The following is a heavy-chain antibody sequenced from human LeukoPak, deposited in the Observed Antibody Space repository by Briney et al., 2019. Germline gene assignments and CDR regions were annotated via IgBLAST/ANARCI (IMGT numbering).Heavy chain of an antibody. CDR1: GFTFSSYA. J-gene: IGHJ6*02. CDR2: IYSGGST. Sequence: GGSLRLSCAASGFTFSSYAMSWVRLAPGKGLEWGSGIYSGGSTYYADSVKGRFTISRDNSKNTLYLQMNSLRAEDTAVYYCARARADYYYGMDVWGQGTTVTVSS. D-gene: IGHD6-13*01. CDR3: ARARADYYYGMDV. V-gene: IGHV3-66*01.